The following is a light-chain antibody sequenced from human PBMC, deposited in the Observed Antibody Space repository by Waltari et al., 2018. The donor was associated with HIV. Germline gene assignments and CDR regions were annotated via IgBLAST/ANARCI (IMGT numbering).Light chain of an antibody. CDR3: QQYDVWPLT. Sequence: TQSPATLSVSPCVRGTLSCRASQSVGLHLAWYPQRPGQPPRLLVYGASTRASDVSTRFSASGSGTEFTLTITSDRSEDFATYFCQQYDVWPLTFGGGTNVDLK. J-gene: IGKJ4*01. CDR2: GAS. V-gene: IGKV3-15*01. CDR1: QSVGLH.